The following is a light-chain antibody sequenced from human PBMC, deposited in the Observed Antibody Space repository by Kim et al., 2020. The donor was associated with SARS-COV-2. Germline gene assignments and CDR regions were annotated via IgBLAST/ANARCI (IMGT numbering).Light chain of an antibody. V-gene: IGLV7-43*01. Sequence: QAVVTQEPSLTVSPGGTVTLTCASSTGAVTSGFYPNWFQQKPGQAPRPLIYSTSNKHSWTPARFSGSLLGGKAALTLSGVQPEDEAEYYCLLYYGGTQPWVFGEGTKLTVL. CDR3: LLYYGGTQPWV. J-gene: IGLJ3*02. CDR2: STS. CDR1: TGAVTSGFY.